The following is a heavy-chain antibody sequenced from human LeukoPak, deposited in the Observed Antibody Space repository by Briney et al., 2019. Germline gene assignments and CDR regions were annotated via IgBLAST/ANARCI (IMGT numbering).Heavy chain of an antibody. V-gene: IGHV4-59*01. CDR3: ARVDYYDSSGYYFNNWFDP. CDR2: IYYSGST. CDR1: GGSISSYY. J-gene: IGHJ5*02. Sequence: PSETLSLTCTVSGGSISSYYWSWIRQPPGKGLEWIGYIYYSGSTNYNPSLKSRVTISVDTSKNQFSLKLSSVTAADTAVYYCARVDYYDSSGYYFNNWFDPWGQGTLVPVSS. D-gene: IGHD3-22*01.